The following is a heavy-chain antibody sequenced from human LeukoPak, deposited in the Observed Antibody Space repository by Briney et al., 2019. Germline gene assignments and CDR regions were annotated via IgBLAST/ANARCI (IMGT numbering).Heavy chain of an antibody. CDR1: GYSISSGYY. CDR2: IYHSGST. D-gene: IGHD3-10*01. V-gene: IGHV4-38-2*02. Sequence: PSETLSLTCTVSGYSISSGYYWGWIRQPPGKGLEWIGSIYHSGSTYYNPSLKSRVTISVDTSKNQFSLKLSSVTAADTAVYYCARGTMVRGAIMCDYWGQGTLVTVSS. CDR3: ARGTMVRGAIMCDY. J-gene: IGHJ4*02.